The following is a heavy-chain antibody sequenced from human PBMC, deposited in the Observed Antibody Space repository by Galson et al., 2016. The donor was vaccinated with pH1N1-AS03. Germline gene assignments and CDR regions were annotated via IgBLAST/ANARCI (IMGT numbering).Heavy chain of an antibody. Sequence: LSLTCSVSGDSIINYNYYWGWLRQSPGRGLEWIGTIYYTGSTYYNPSLKCRVAMSVDTSKNQFSLKLSSVTAADTALYFCAGTSHYYPRNGYFPAFDSWGQGILVAVSS. V-gene: IGHV4-39*07. CDR1: GDSIINYNYY. CDR3: AGTSHYYPRNGYFPAFDS. CDR2: IYYTGST. J-gene: IGHJ4*02. D-gene: IGHD3-22*01.